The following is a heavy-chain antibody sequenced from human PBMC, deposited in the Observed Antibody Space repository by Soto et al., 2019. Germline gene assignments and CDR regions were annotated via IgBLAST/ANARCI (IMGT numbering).Heavy chain of an antibody. J-gene: IGHJ4*02. CDR1: GYTFTSYA. V-gene: IGHV1-3*01. D-gene: IGHD1-20*01. Sequence: ASVKVSCKASGYTFTSYAMHWVRQAPGQRLEWMGWINAGNGNTKYSQKFQGRVTITRDTSASTAYLELSSLRSEDTAVYYCARGITLPTPLDYWGQGSLVTVSS. CDR2: INAGNGNT. CDR3: ARGITLPTPLDY.